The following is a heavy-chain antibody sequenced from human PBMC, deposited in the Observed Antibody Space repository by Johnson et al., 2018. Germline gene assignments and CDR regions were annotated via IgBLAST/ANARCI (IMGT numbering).Heavy chain of an antibody. CDR3: AIDHKVRGGNPRRWYYYMDG. V-gene: IGHV3-30*03. Sequence: QVQLVQSGGGVVQPGRSLRLSCAASGFTFSSYGMHWVRQAPGKGLEWVAVISYDGSNKYYADSVKGRFTISRDHSKNTLYLPMNSLRAEDTAVYYCAIDHKVRGGNPRRWYYYMDGWGKGTTGTVAS. J-gene: IGHJ6*03. CDR2: ISYDGSNK. CDR1: GFTFSSYG. D-gene: IGHD3-10*01.